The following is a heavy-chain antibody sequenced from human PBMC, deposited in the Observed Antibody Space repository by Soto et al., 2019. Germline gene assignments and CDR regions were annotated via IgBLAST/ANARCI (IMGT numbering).Heavy chain of an antibody. CDR3: ARAVAVAADFDY. CDR1: GYTFTRSG. Sequence: GASVKVSCKASGYTFTRSGISWVRQAPGQGPEWMGWISGCNGDTKYAQKFQGRVTITRDTSTSTAYMELSSLRSEDTAVYYCARAVAVAADFDYWGQGTLVTVSS. D-gene: IGHD6-19*01. J-gene: IGHJ4*02. V-gene: IGHV1-18*01. CDR2: ISGCNGDT.